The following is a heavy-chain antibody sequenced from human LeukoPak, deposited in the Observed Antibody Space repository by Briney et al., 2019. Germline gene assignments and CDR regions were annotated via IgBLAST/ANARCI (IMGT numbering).Heavy chain of an antibody. CDR2: INPSGGST. CDR3: VREDTAIPKRRAFDY. D-gene: IGHD5-18*01. V-gene: IGHV1-46*01. CDR1: GYTFTSYY. J-gene: IGHJ4*02. Sequence: ASVKVSCKASGYTFTSYYMHWVRQAPGQGLEWMGIINPSGGSTSYAQKFQGRVTMTRDTSTSTVYMELSSLRSEDTAVYYWVREDTAIPKRRAFDYWGQGTLVTVSS.